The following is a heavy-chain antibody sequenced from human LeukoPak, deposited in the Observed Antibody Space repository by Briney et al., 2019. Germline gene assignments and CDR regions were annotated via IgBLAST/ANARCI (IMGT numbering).Heavy chain of an antibody. CDR2: IYYSGST. CDR1: GGSISSYY. CDR3: ARESYGDYGGWFDP. V-gene: IGHV4-59*06. J-gene: IGHJ5*02. Sequence: SETLSLTCTVSGGSISSYYWSWIRQHPGKGLEWIGYIYYSGSTYYNPSLKSRVTISVDTSKDQFSLKLSSVTAADTAVYYCARESYGDYGGWFDPWGQGTLVTVSS. D-gene: IGHD4-17*01.